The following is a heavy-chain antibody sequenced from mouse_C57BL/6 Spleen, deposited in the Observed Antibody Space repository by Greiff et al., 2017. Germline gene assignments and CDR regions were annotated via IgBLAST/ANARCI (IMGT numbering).Heavy chain of an antibody. CDR2: IDPSDSYT. CDR1: GYTFTSYW. V-gene: IGHV1-50*01. CDR3: ARFWDSDY. Sequence: QVQLQQPGAELVKPGASVKLSCKASGYTFTSYWMQWVKQRPGQGLEWIGEIDPSDSYTNYNQKFKGKATVTVDTSSSTAYMQLSSLTSEDSAVYYCARFWDSDYGGQGTTLTVSS. J-gene: IGHJ2*01. D-gene: IGHD4-1*01.